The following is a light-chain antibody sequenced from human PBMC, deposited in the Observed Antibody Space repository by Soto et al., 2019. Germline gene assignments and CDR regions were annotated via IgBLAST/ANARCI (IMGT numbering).Light chain of an antibody. Sequence: QSALTQPASVSGSPEQSITISCTGTSSVVGSYNLVSWYQQHPGKAPKLMIYEVSKRPSGVSNRFSGSKSGNTASLTISGLQAEDEADYYCCSYAGSSTSVVFGGGTKLTVL. CDR1: SSVVGSYNL. J-gene: IGLJ3*02. CDR2: EVS. CDR3: CSYAGSSTSVV. V-gene: IGLV2-23*02.